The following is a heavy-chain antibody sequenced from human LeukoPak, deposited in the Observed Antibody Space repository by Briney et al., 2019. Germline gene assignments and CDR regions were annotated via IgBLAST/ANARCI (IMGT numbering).Heavy chain of an antibody. CDR1: GDIFSDEA. D-gene: IGHD2-8*01. CDR2: LSHDGTTA. V-gene: IGHV3-30*04. J-gene: IGHJ4*02. CDR3: AREGQRLRVDY. Sequence: GGSLRLSCAASGDIFSDEAMDGVRPAPGKGLGWLAYLSHDGTTAYYANSVKGRLTISRDNSKNTLFLQLSSLRTEDTDVYYCAREGQRLRVDYWGQGTLVTVSS.